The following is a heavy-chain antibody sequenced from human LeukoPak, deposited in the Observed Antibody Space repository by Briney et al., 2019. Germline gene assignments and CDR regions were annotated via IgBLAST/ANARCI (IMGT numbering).Heavy chain of an antibody. CDR2: IGTAGDT. J-gene: IGHJ4*02. CDR1: GFTFSSYD. V-gene: IGHV3-13*01. D-gene: IGHD5-18*01. Sequence: PGGSLRLSCAASGFTFSSYDMHWVRQATGKGLEWVSAIGTAGDTYYPGSVKGRFTISRDNSKNTVYLQMNSLRAEDTAVYYCAKARTRGYSYGSFDYWGQGALVTVSS. CDR3: AKARTRGYSYGSFDY.